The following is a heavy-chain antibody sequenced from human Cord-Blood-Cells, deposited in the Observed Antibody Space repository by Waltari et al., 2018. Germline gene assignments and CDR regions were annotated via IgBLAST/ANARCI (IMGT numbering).Heavy chain of an antibody. CDR2: IYYSGST. D-gene: IGHD3-9*01. Sequence: QVQLQESGPGLVKPSETLSLTCTVSGGSISSYYWSWIRQPPGKGLEWIGYIYYSGSTTYNPSLKIRVTISVDTSKNQFSLKLSSVTAADTAMYYCARGNDILTGYFDYWGQGTLVTVSS. J-gene: IGHJ4*02. CDR3: ARGNDILTGYFDY. CDR1: GGSISSYY. V-gene: IGHV4-59*01.